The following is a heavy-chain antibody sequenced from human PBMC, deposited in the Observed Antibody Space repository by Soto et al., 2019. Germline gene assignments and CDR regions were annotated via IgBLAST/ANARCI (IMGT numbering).Heavy chain of an antibody. CDR2: IYHTGRT. CDR3: ARDRAAVAGTFDY. J-gene: IGHJ4*02. CDR1: GFFITNGYY. Sequence: SETLSLTCAVSGFFITNGYYWGWIRQPPGKGLEWLGSIYHTGRTYYNPSLKSRVTISVDTSKNHFSLRLNSVTAADTATYYCARDRAAVAGTFDYWGQGIPVTVSS. V-gene: IGHV4-38-2*02. D-gene: IGHD6-19*01.